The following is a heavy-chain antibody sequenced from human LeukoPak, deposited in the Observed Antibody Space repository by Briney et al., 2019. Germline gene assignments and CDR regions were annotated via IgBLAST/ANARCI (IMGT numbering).Heavy chain of an antibody. J-gene: IGHJ4*02. D-gene: IGHD3-22*01. CDR1: GFTLSSYG. CDR3: AKDPRYFDSRGYYYIFDY. Sequence: PGGSLRLSCAASGFTLSSYGMYWVRQAPGKGLEWVAFIRYDGTNRYYSDSVKGRFTISRDNSKNTLYLQMNSLRAEDTAVYYCAKDPRYFDSRGYYYIFDYWGQGTLVTVSS. CDR2: IRYDGTNR. V-gene: IGHV3-30*02.